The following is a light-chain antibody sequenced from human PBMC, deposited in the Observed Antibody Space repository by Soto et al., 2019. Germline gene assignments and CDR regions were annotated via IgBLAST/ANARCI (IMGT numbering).Light chain of an antibody. CDR1: QSVSSY. Sequence: EIVLTQSPANLSLSPGERAILSCRASQSVSSYLAWYQQSPGQALRLVIYDASSRATGIPARFSGSGSGTDFTLTNSSLESEDLAVYYCHQRQSSPRTFGQGTTGDMK. J-gene: IGKJ1*01. V-gene: IGKV3-11*01. CDR2: DAS. CDR3: HQRQSSPRT.